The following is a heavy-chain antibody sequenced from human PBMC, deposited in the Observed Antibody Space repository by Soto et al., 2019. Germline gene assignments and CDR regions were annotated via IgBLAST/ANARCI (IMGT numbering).Heavy chain of an antibody. J-gene: IGHJ4*02. CDR1: GGTFSSYA. Sequence: QVQLVQSGAEVKKPGSSVKVSCTASGGTFSSYAISWVRQAPGQGLEWVGGIIPIFGTANYAQKFQDRVTITADESTSTAYMELSSLRSEDTAVYYCARDTRYCSSTSCYEGPWGYWGQGTLVTVSS. CDR3: ARDTRYCSSTSCYEGPWGY. CDR2: IIPIFGTA. V-gene: IGHV1-69*01. D-gene: IGHD2-2*01.